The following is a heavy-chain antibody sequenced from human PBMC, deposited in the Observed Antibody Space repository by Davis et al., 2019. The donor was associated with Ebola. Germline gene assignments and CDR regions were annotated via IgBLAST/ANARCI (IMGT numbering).Heavy chain of an antibody. V-gene: IGHV3-21*01. CDR2: ISSSSSYI. CDR1: GFAFSNFA. J-gene: IGHJ4*02. Sequence: GESLKISCAASGFAFSNFAMHWVRQAPGKGLEWVSSISSSSSYIYYADSVKGRFTISRDNAKNSLYLQMNSLRAEDTAVYYCARRADYWGQGTLVTVSS. CDR3: ARRADY.